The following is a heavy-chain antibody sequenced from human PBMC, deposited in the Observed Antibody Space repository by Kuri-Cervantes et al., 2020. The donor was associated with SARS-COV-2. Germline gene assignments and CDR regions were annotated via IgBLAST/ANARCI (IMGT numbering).Heavy chain of an antibody. J-gene: IGHJ6*03. V-gene: IGHV3-48*01. D-gene: IGHD2-2*01. CDR2: ISSSSSTI. CDR1: GFIFSRYS. CDR3: ARASTYCSSTSCYDYYYMDV. Sequence: GESLKISCAASGFIFSRYSMNWVRQAPGKGLEWVSYISSSSSTIYYIDSVKGRFTISRDNAKNSLYLQMNSLRAEDTAVYYCARASTYCSSTSCYDYYYMDVWGKGTTVTVS.